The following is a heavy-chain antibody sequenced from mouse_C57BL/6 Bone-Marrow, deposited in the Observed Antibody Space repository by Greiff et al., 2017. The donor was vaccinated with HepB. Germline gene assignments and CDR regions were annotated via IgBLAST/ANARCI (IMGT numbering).Heavy chain of an antibody. CDR3: ARRGESWYFDV. V-gene: IGHV5-16*01. CDR1: GFTFSDYY. J-gene: IGHJ1*03. CDR2: INYDGSST. Sequence: EVKLMESEGGLVQPGSSLKLSCTASGFTFSDYYMAWVRQVPEKGLEWVANINYDGSSTYYLDSLKSRFIISRDNAKNILYLQMSSLKSEDTATYYCARRGESWYFDVWGTGTTVTVSS.